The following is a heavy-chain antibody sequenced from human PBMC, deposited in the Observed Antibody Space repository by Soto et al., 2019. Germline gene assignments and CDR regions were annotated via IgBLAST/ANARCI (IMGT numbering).Heavy chain of an antibody. CDR2: ISKSDYT. CDR1: GFAFNNYG. J-gene: IGHJ4*02. V-gene: IGHV3-21*01. Sequence: GRSLRLSCTVSGFAFNNYGINWVRQAPGKGLEWVSSISKSDYTYYSDSVKGRFTISRDNAKNSVSLQMNTLRVEDTAVYYCAREDSIIIPAVSDFWGQGTLVTVS. D-gene: IGHD2-2*01. CDR3: AREDSIIIPAVSDF.